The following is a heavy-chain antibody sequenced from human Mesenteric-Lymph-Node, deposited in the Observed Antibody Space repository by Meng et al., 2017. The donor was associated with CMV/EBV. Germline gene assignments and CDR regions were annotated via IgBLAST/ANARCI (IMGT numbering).Heavy chain of an antibody. CDR2: ISDDGGKK. CDR3: ARDPDVLRFLDWSPDVYGLPGWFDP. Sequence: GESLKISCAASGFTFSSYAMHWVRQAPGKGLEWVAVISDDGGKKYYADSVKGRFTISRDSSKNTLYLQMSSLRAEDTAVYYCARDPDVLRFLDWSPDVYGLPGWFDPWGQGTLVTVSS. D-gene: IGHD3/OR15-3a*01. CDR1: GFTFSSYA. J-gene: IGHJ5*02. V-gene: IGHV3-30*04.